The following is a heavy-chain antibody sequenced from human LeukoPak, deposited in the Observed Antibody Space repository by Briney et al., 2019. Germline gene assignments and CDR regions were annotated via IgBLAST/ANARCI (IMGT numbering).Heavy chain of an antibody. D-gene: IGHD3-22*01. Sequence: ASETLSLTCAVNGDSFTVYYWSWIRRPPGKGLEWIGEIFHSGSTNYNPSLKSRVTISVDTSKNQFSLRLNSVTAADTAVYYCARAQHFYDSSAYYVDYWGQGTLVTVSS. V-gene: IGHV4-34*12. J-gene: IGHJ4*02. CDR2: IFHSGST. CDR3: ARAQHFYDSSAYYVDY. CDR1: GDSFTVYY.